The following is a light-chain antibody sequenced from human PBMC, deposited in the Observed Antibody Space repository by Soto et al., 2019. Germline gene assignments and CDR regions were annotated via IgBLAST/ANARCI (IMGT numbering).Light chain of an antibody. CDR1: SSNIGGNS. CDR3: RSWDSSRSAYV. Sequence: QSVLTQPPSVSAAPGQKVTISCSGSSSNIGGNSVSWYQQLPGTAPKLLIYDDNKRPSGLPDRFSGSKSGTSATLGITGFQTGDEADYYCRSWDSSRSAYVFGTGTKVTVL. V-gene: IGLV1-51*01. J-gene: IGLJ1*01. CDR2: DDN.